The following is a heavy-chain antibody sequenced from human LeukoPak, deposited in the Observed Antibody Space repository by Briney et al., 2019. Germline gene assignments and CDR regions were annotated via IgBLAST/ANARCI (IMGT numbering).Heavy chain of an antibody. D-gene: IGHD3-10*01. CDR2: ISSRSTTI. CDR3: AKEGAYPIITYDS. Sequence: GGSLRLSCEASGFSFSSYSMNWVRQAPGKGLELVSYISSRSTTIYYADAVQGRFTVSRDNAENSLYLHMSSLRAEDTAVYYCAKEGAYPIITYDSWGQGALVTVSS. J-gene: IGHJ5*01. CDR1: GFSFSSYS. V-gene: IGHV3-48*01.